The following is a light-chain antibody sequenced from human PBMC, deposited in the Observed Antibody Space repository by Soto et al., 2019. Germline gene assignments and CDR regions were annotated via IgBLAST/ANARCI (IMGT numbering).Light chain of an antibody. CDR2: LIS. J-gene: IGKJ3*01. V-gene: IGKV3-15*01. CDR1: QSVRSN. CDR3: QQYNDWPFT. Sequence: EIVLTQSPATLSVSPGESATLSCRASQSVRSNLAWYQQIPGQAPRLLISLISTRDTGVPARLSGSGSGTEFTLTIMSLQSADFAVYYCQQYNDWPFTFGPGTKVAIK.